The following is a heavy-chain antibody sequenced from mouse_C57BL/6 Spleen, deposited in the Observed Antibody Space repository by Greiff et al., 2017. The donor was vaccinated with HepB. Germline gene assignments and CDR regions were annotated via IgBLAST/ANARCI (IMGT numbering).Heavy chain of an antibody. CDR1: GFTFSSYG. Sequence: EVQGVESGGDLVKPGGSLKLSCAASGFTFSSYGMSWVRQTPDKRLEWVATISSGGSYTYYPDSVKGRFTISRDNAKNTLYLQMSSLKSEDTAMYYCASYGSTHYYAMDYWGQGTSVTVSS. V-gene: IGHV5-6*01. CDR2: ISSGGSYT. CDR3: ASYGSTHYYAMDY. D-gene: IGHD1-1*01. J-gene: IGHJ4*01.